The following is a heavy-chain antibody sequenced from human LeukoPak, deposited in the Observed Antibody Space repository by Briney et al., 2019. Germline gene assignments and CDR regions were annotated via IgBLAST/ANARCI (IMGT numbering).Heavy chain of an antibody. CDR2: INPSGGST. Sequence: GASVKVSCKAFGYTFTSYYMHWVRQAPGQGLEWMGIINPSGGSTSYAQKFQGRVTMTRDTSTSTVYMELSSLRSEDTAVYYCARDRPVNDFWSGYFNWYFDLWGRGTLVTVSS. D-gene: IGHD3-3*01. CDR1: GYTFTSYY. V-gene: IGHV1-46*01. CDR3: ARDRPVNDFWSGYFNWYFDL. J-gene: IGHJ2*01.